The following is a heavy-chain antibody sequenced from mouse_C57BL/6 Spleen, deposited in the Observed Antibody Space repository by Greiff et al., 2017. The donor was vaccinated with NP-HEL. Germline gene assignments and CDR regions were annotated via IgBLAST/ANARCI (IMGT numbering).Heavy chain of an antibody. CDR2: ISSGSSTI. V-gene: IGHV5-17*01. Sequence: EVKLLESGGGLVKPGGSLKLSCAASGFTFSDYGMHWVRQAPEKGLEWVAYISSGSSTIYYADTVKGRFTISRDNAKNTLFLQMTSLGSEDTAMYYCARKEDYGSSSYWGQGTLVTVSA. J-gene: IGHJ3*01. CDR3: ARKEDYGSSSY. CDR1: GFTFSDYG. D-gene: IGHD1-1*01.